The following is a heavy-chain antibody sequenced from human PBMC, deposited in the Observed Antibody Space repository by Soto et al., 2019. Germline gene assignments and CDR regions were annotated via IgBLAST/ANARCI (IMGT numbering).Heavy chain of an antibody. CDR1: GYTFTSYG. Sequence: QVQLVQSGAEVKKPGASVKVSCKASGYTFTSYGISWVRQAPGQGLEWMGWISAYNGNTNYAQKLQGRVTMTTDTSTSTAYMERRSLRSDATAVYYCARVGGYCISTSCYRYWYFDLWGRGTLVTVSS. CDR2: ISAYNGNT. V-gene: IGHV1-18*01. J-gene: IGHJ2*01. CDR3: ARVGGYCISTSCYRYWYFDL. D-gene: IGHD2-2*01.